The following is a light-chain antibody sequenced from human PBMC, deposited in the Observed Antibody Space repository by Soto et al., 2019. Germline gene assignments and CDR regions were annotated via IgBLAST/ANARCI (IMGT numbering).Light chain of an antibody. Sequence: QSVLTQPASVSGSPGQSITISCTGTSSDVGTYNLVSWHQHHPGKAPKLIIYEGSKRPSGVSNRFSGSKSGNTASLTISGLQAEDEADYYCCSFAVGSTLVLGGGTKLTVL. CDR2: EGS. V-gene: IGLV2-23*01. CDR1: SSDVGTYNL. CDR3: CSFAVGSTLV. J-gene: IGLJ2*01.